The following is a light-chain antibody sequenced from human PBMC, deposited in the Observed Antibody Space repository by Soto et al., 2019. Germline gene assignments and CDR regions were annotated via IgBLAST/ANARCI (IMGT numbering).Light chain of an antibody. CDR1: SSDVGAYNC. Sequence: QSVLTQPASVSGSPGQSITISCTGTSSDVGAYNCVSWYQHHPGRAPKLIIYEVTIQPSGVSNRFSGSKSGNTASLTISGLQAEDEADYYCSSYTTSAPYVFGSGTRSPS. V-gene: IGLV2-14*01. CDR3: SSYTTSAPYV. CDR2: EVT. J-gene: IGLJ1*01.